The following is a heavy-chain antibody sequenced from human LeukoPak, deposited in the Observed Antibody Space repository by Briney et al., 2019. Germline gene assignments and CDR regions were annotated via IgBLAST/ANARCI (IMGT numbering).Heavy chain of an antibody. Sequence: XGSLRLSCAASGFTFXSYAMSWVRQAPGKGLEWVSAISGSGGSTYYADSVKGRFTISRDNSKNTLYLQMNSLRAEDTAVYYCAPNYGYSYGLSYDYWGQGTLVTVSS. V-gene: IGHV3-23*01. J-gene: IGHJ4*02. CDR3: APNYGYSYGLSYDY. CDR2: ISGSGGST. D-gene: IGHD5-18*01. CDR1: GFTFXSYA.